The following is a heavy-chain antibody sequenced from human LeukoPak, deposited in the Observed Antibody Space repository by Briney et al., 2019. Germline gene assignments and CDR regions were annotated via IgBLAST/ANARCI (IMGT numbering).Heavy chain of an antibody. CDR1: GFTFRSYA. V-gene: IGHV3-48*02. CDR3: AREGGEYHAFDI. CDR2: ISTSSSTI. Sequence: GGSLRLSCAGSGFTFRSYAMNWVRQAPGKGLEWVSYISTSSSTIYYADSVKGRFTISRDNAKNSLYLQMNSLRDEDTAVYYCAREGGEYHAFDIWGQGTMVTVSS. J-gene: IGHJ3*02. D-gene: IGHD1-14*01.